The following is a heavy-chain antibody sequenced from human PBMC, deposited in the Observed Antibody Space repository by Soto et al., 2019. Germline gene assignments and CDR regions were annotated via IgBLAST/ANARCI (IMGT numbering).Heavy chain of an antibody. CDR1: GFTFSSFW. J-gene: IGHJ4*02. V-gene: IGHV3-74*01. CDR2: INSDGSTT. D-gene: IGHD6-13*01. Sequence: EVQLVESGGGLVQPGGSLRPSCAASGFTFSSFWMHWVRQAPGKGLVWVSRINSDGSTTSYADSVKGRFTISRDNAKNTLYLQMNSLRAEDTAVYYCARIPPGWGGEQLVLDYWGQGTLVTVSS. CDR3: ARIPPGWGGEQLVLDY.